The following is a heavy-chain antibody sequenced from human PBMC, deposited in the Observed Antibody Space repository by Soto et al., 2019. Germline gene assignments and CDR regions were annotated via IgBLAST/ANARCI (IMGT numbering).Heavy chain of an antibody. J-gene: IGHJ4*02. D-gene: IGHD2-2*01. V-gene: IGHV4-59*01. CDR2: IYYSGST. CDR1: GGSISSYY. Sequence: QVQLQESGPGLVKPSETLSLTCTVSGGSISSYYWSWIRQPPGKGLEWIGYIYYSGSTNYNPSLKSRVTMSVDTSTHQFCLTLSSVTAADTSVYYCASGEERVAMPSGCWGQGTLVTVSS. CDR3: ASGEERVAMPSGC.